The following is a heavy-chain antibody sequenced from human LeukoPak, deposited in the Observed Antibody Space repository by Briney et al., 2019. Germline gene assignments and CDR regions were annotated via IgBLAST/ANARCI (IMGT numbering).Heavy chain of an antibody. CDR3: ARDIAAPGLFFDY. V-gene: IGHV3-7*01. CDR1: GFTLSSYW. D-gene: IGHD6-13*01. Sequence: GGSLRLSCAASGFTLSSYWMSWVRQAPGKGLEWVANIKYDGSEIDYVDSVKGRFTISRDNAKNSLYLQMNSLRAEDTAVYYCARDIAAPGLFFDYWGQGTLVTVSS. J-gene: IGHJ4*02. CDR2: IKYDGSEI.